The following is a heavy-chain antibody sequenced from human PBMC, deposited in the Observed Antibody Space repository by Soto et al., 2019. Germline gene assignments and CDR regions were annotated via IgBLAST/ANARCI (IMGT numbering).Heavy chain of an antibody. Sequence: QVQLVESGGGVVQPGRSLRLSCAASGYPFSSYGMHWVRQAPGKGLEWVAMTWYDGGNKYYADSVKGRFTISKDNSKNTVYLQTNSLRPEDTAVYYCARDLNYYASGRYPHGRDVWGQGTTVTVSS. CDR1: GYPFSSYG. CDR2: TWYDGGNK. CDR3: ARDLNYYASGRYPHGRDV. V-gene: IGHV3-33*01. J-gene: IGHJ6*02. D-gene: IGHD3-10*01.